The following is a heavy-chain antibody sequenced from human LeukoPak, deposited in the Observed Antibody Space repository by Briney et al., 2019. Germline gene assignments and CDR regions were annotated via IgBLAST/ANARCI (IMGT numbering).Heavy chain of an antibody. J-gene: IGHJ4*02. D-gene: IGHD3-10*01. CDR2: IYYSGST. CDR1: GGSISSSSYY. CDR3: ARDRIWFGEPGGFDY. V-gene: IGHV4-39*07. Sequence: SETLSLTCTVSGGSISSSSYYWGWIRQPPGKGLEWIGSIYYSGSTYYNPSLKSRVTISVDTSKNQFSLKLSSVTAADTAVYYCARDRIWFGEPGGFDYWGQGTLVTVSS.